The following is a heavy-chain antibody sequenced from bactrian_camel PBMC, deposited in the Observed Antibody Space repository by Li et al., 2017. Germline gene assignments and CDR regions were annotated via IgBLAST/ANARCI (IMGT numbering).Heavy chain of an antibody. CDR1: GYTGVKNR. CDR3: AFDPEWTGCGTDSSRYNY. D-gene: IGHD3*01. V-gene: IGHV3S53*01. Sequence: VQLVESGGGSVQAGGSLRLSCAVSGYTGVKNRMAWFRQVPGKEREGVVVIDNDGRPSYRDSVRGRFTISRDNTKNTLYLQMNSLNPEDTAMYYCAFDPEWTGCGTDSSRYNYLGQGTQVTVS. CDR2: IDNDGRP. J-gene: IGHJ4*01.